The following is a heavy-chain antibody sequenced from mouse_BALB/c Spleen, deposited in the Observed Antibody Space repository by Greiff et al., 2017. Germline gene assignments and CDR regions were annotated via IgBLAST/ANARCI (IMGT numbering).Heavy chain of an antibody. CDR2: SRNKANDYTT. V-gene: IGHV7-1*02. CDR1: GFTFSDFY. Sequence: EVKVVESGGGLVQPGGSLRLSCATSGFTFSDFYMEWVRQPPGKRLEWIAASRNKANDYTTEYSASVKGRFIVSRDTSQSILYLQVNALRAGDTAIYYCTKCGSSCGDVDYGGRGTSDSVSS. D-gene: IGHD1-1*01. J-gene: IGHJ4*01. CDR3: TKCGSSCGDVDY.